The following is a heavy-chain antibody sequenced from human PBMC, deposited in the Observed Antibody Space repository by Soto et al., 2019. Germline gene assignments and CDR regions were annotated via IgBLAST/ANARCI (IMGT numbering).Heavy chain of an antibody. D-gene: IGHD3-3*01. CDR1: GGSISSGGYY. CDR2: IYYNGST. J-gene: IGHJ5*02. V-gene: IGHV4-31*01. Sequence: QVQLQESGPGLVKPSQTLSLTCTVSGGSISSGGYYWSRIRQHPGKGLEWIGYIYYNGSTYYNPSLESLVTISVGTSKIQFSLKLSSVTAADTAVYYCARAYYVFWSGYFWGFDPWGQGTLVTVSS. CDR3: ARAYYVFWSGYFWGFDP.